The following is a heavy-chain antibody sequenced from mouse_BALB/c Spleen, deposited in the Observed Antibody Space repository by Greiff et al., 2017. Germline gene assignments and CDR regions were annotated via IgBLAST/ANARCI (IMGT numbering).Heavy chain of an antibody. CDR2: INPSNGGT. V-gene: IGHV1S81*02. CDR1: GYTFTSYY. CDR3: TRNDGYYEGDY. D-gene: IGHD2-3*01. Sequence: QVQLQQPGAELVKPGASVKLSCKASGYTFTSYYMYWVKQRPGQGLEWIGGINPSNGGTNFNEKFKSKATLTVDKSSSTAYRQLSSLTSEDSAVYYCTRNDGYYEGDYWGQGTSVTVSS. J-gene: IGHJ4*01.